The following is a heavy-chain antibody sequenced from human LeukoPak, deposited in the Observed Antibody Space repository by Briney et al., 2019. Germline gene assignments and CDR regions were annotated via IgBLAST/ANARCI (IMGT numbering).Heavy chain of an antibody. D-gene: IGHD5-12*01. CDR3: ARGPRGYSGRNLFDI. V-gene: IGHV4-34*01. J-gene: IGHJ3*02. CDR2: TNHSGST. CDR1: GGSFSGYY. Sequence: SETLSLTCAVYGGSFSGYYWSWIRQPPGKGLEWIGETNHSGSTNYNPSLKSRVTISVDTSKNQFSLKLSSVTAADTAVYYCARGPRGYSGRNLFDIWGQGTMVTVSS.